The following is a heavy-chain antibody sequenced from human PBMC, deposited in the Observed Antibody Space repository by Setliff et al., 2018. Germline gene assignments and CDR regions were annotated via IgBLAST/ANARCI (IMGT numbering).Heavy chain of an antibody. CDR3: ARDSSLAAAEVVTALDY. V-gene: IGHV3-30*02. D-gene: IGHD6-13*01. J-gene: IGHJ4*02. CDR2: IRYDGSNK. Sequence: GGSLRLSCAASGFTFSSYGMHWVRQDPGKGLEWVAFIRYDGSNKYYADSVKGRFTISRDNSKNTLYLQMNSLRAEDTAVYYCARDSSLAAAEVVTALDYWGQGTLVTVSS. CDR1: GFTFSSYG.